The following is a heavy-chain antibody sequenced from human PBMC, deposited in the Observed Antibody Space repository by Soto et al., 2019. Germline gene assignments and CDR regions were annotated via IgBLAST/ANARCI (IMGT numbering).Heavy chain of an antibody. D-gene: IGHD6-19*01. CDR3: ARNPYGSGLFDP. CDR2: MTPNSGNT. V-gene: IGHV1-8*01. CDR1: GYNFIDYD. J-gene: IGHJ5*02. Sequence: QVHLVQSGAEVKKPGASVKVSCKASGYNFIDYDINWVRQSTGQGLEWMGWMTPNSGNTGYAQKFQGRVTLTRDTSIGAAYMELSSLKSEDTAVYYCARNPYGSGLFDPGGQGTLVTVSS.